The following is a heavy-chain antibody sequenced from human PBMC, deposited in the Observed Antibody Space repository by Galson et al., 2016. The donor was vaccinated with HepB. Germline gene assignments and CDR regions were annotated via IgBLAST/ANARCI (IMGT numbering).Heavy chain of an antibody. Sequence: SLRLSCAASGFTFSDSYMTWVRQAPGKGLEWVSFIGFSGTYTEYADSVKGRFTISRDNGNNSLYLLMTSLRVEDTAVYFCARVSSGRFGSHGGQGTPVTVSS. V-gene: IGHV3-11*03. J-gene: IGHJ4*02. D-gene: IGHD1-26*01. CDR1: GFTFSDSY. CDR2: IGFSGTYT. CDR3: ARVSSGRFGSH.